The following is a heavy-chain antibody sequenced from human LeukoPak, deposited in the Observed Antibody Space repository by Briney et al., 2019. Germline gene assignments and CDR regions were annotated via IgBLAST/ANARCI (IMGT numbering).Heavy chain of an antibody. CDR1: GGSISSYY. CDR3: ARVALATVTKKYFDY. CDR2: IYYSGGT. D-gene: IGHD4-17*01. V-gene: IGHV4-59*08. Sequence: PSETLSLTCTVSGGSISSYYWTWIRQPPGKGLGLEWIGYIYYSGGTNYNPSLKSRVTISIDTSKNQVSLKLSSVTAADTAVYYCARVALATVTKKYFDYWGQGTLVTVSS. J-gene: IGHJ4*02.